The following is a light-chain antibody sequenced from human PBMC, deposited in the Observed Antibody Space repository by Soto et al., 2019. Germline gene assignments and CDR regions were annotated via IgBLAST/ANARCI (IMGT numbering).Light chain of an antibody. V-gene: IGKV1-5*03. J-gene: IGKJ1*01. CDR1: QSISIC. Sequence: DIHMTQSPSTLSASVGDRVTITCRASQSISICLAWYQQKPGRAPNLLIYGTSSLESGVPSRFSGSGSGTEFTLTISSLQPDDFATYYCHHYNDYSWTFGQGTKVEIK. CDR3: HHYNDYSWT. CDR2: GTS.